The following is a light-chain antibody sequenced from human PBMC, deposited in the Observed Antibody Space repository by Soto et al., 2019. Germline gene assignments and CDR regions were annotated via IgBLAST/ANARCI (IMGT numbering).Light chain of an antibody. CDR3: QQYHSSPVT. V-gene: IGKV3-20*01. J-gene: IGKJ1*01. Sequence: EIVLTQSPGTLSVSPGERATLSGRASQRVSSSYLAWYQQKPGQTPRLLIYGASDRATGIPDRFSGSGSGTDFTLTISRLEPEDFAVYYCQQYHSSPVTFGQGTKVDIK. CDR2: GAS. CDR1: QRVSSSY.